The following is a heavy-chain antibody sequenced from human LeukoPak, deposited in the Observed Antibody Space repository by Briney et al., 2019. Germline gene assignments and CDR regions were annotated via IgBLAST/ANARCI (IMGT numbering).Heavy chain of an antibody. D-gene: IGHD2-15*01. CDR1: GGSISSYY. CDR2: IYYSGST. CDR3: ARAVLGTDSD. J-gene: IGHJ4*02. Sequence: PSETLSLTCTVSGGSISSYYWSWIRQPPGKGLEWIGYIYYSGSTNYNPSLKSRVTISVDTSKNQFSLKLSSVTAADTAVYYCARAVLGTDSDWGQGTLVTVSS. V-gene: IGHV4-59*01.